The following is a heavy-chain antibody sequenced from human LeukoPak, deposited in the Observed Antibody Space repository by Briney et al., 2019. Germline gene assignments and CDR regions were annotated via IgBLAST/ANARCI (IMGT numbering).Heavy chain of an antibody. J-gene: IGHJ4*02. CDR1: GDSVSSNNGA. D-gene: IGHD6-19*01. V-gene: IGHV6-1*01. CDR3: ARDLGNSGWYTFDY. Sequence: SQTLSLTCAISGDSVSSNNGAWNWIRQSPSRGLEWLGRTYYRSKWYNDYTESMKGRITINSDTSKNQFSLQLNPVTPEDTAVYYCARDLGNSGWYTFDYWGQGTLVTVSS. CDR2: TYYRSKWYN.